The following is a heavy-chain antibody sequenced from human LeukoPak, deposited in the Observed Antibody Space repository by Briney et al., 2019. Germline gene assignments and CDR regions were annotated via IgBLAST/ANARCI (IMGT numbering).Heavy chain of an antibody. CDR3: TTLTTGRFDY. CDR2: IRSKADGGTT. V-gene: IGHV3-15*01. J-gene: IGHJ4*02. CDR1: GFTFNTAW. D-gene: IGHD1-1*01. Sequence: GGSLRLPCAASGFTFNTAWMNWVRQAPGKGLEWVGRIRSKADGGTTDYAAPVKGRFTISRDDSKNTLYLQMDSLKTEDTAVYYCTTLTTGRFDYWGQGTLVPVSS.